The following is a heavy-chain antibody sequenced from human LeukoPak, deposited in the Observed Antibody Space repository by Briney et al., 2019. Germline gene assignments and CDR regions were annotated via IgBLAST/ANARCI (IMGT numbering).Heavy chain of an antibody. D-gene: IGHD3-22*01. CDR1: GFTFSSYA. Sequence: GGSLRLSCGASGFTFSSYAMSWVRQAPGKGLEWVSGISGSDGYTYYADSVKGRFTISRDNSKNTLYLQMNSLRAEDTAVYYCAKDQEAYYDSSGYYLDYWGQGTLVTVSS. J-gene: IGHJ4*02. CDR3: AKDQEAYYDSSGYYLDY. V-gene: IGHV3-23*01. CDR2: ISGSDGYT.